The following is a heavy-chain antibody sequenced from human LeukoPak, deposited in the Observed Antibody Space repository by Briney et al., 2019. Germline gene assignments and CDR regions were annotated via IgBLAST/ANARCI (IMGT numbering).Heavy chain of an antibody. J-gene: IGHJ4*02. CDR1: GYTFTGYY. CDR3: ASGDSSGWYYFDY. V-gene: IGHV1-2*02. Sequence: ASVKVSCKASGYTFTGYYMHWVRQAPGQGLEWMGWINPNSGGTNYAQKFQGRVTMTRDTSTSTAYMELSRLRSDDTAVYYCASGDSSGWYYFDYWGQGTLVTVSS. D-gene: IGHD6-19*01. CDR2: INPNSGGT.